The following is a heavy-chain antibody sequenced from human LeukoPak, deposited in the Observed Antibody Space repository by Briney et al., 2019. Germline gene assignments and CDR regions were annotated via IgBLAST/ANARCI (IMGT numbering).Heavy chain of an antibody. V-gene: IGHV1-46*01. J-gene: IGHJ5*02. Sequence: ASVKVSCKASGYTFTSYYMHWVRQAPGQGLEWMGITNPSGGSTSYAQKFQGRVTMTRDTSTSTVYMELSSLRSEDTAVYYCSILWFGEPNWFDPWGQGTLVTVSS. CDR2: TNPSGGST. CDR1: GYTFTSYY. D-gene: IGHD3-10*01. CDR3: SILWFGEPNWFDP.